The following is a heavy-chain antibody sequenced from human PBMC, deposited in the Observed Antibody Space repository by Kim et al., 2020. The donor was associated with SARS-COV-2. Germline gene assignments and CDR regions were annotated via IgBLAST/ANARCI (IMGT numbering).Heavy chain of an antibody. CDR1: GGSISGYH. CDR3: ATRNRSGAALVS. J-gene: IGHJ4*02. D-gene: IGHD6-19*01. V-gene: IGHV4-4*07. Sequence: SETLSLTCTVSGGSISGYHWSWIRQPAVKGLEWIGRIHASGITNYNPSLKSRVTMSVDTSKNQVSLRLNSVTAADTAVYYCATRNRSGAALVSWGQGTL. CDR2: IHASGIT.